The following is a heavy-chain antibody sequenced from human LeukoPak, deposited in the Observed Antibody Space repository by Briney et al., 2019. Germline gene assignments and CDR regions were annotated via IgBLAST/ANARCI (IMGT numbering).Heavy chain of an antibody. Sequence: GGSLRLSCVASDFTFSNYWMSWVRQAPGKGLEWVGNLKQDGSEIYYLDSVKGRFTISRDNTKNSLYLQMNSLRAEDTAVYYCAKYYDSSGYYYFDYWGQGTLVTVSS. CDR2: LKQDGSEI. V-gene: IGHV3-7*03. CDR3: AKYYDSSGYYYFDY. J-gene: IGHJ4*02. CDR1: DFTFSNYW. D-gene: IGHD3-22*01.